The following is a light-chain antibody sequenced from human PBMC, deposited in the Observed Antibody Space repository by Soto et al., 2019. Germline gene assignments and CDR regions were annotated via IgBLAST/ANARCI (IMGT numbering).Light chain of an antibody. CDR1: SSNIGSNT. J-gene: IGLJ3*02. V-gene: IGLV1-44*01. CDR2: SNN. Sequence: QSVLTQPPSASGTPGQRVTISCSGSSSNIGSNTVNWYQQLPGTAPKLLIYSNNQRPSGVPDRFSGSKSGTSASLAISGLDSEDEADYYCAAWDDSLNGGVFGGGTKLTAL. CDR3: AAWDDSLNGGV.